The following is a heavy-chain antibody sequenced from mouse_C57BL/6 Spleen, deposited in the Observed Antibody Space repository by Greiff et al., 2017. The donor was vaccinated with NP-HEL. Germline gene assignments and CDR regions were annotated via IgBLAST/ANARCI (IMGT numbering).Heavy chain of an antibody. D-gene: IGHD2-3*01. CDR3: VRLDGPYAMDY. J-gene: IGHJ4*01. CDR2: IRSKSNNYAT. Sequence: EVNLVESGGGLVQPKGSLKLSCAASGFSFNTYAMNWVRQAPGKGLEWVARIRSKSNNYATYYADSVKDRFTISRDDSESMLYLQMNNLKTEDTAMYYCVRLDGPYAMDYWGQGTSVTVSS. CDR1: GFSFNTYA. V-gene: IGHV10-1*01.